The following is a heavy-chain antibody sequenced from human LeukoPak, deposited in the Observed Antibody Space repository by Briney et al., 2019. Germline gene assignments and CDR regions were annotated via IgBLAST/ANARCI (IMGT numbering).Heavy chain of an antibody. J-gene: IGHJ5*02. CDR2: ISGSGNAI. CDR3: AKDGSGYYWDNWFDP. D-gene: IGHD3-3*01. CDR1: GFTFTDYY. Sequence: GGSLRLSCAASGFTFTDYYMSWIRQAPGKGLEWLSYISGSGNAIYYADSVKGRFTVSRDNAKNSLYLQMNSLRAEDTAVYYCAKDGSGYYWDNWFDPWGQGTLVTVSS. V-gene: IGHV3-11*01.